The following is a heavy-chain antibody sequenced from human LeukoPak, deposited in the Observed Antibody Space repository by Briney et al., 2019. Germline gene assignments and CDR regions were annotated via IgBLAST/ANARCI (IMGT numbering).Heavy chain of an antibody. Sequence: AGSLRLSRAASGFTFSSDWMSWVRQAPGKGLEWVANIKQDGSEKYYVDSVKGRFTISRDNTKNSLYLQMNSLRAEDTAVYYCAREVRYYYYYMDVWGKGTTVTVSS. CDR2: IKQDGSEK. CDR1: GFTFSSDW. V-gene: IGHV3-7*01. D-gene: IGHD3-10*01. J-gene: IGHJ6*03. CDR3: AREVRYYYYYMDV.